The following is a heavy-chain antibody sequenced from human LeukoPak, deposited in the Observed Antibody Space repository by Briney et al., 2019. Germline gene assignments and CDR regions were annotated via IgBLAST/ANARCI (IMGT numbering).Heavy chain of an antibody. J-gene: IGHJ4*02. CDR1: GFTFRSYW. V-gene: IGHV3-7*01. CDR3: VRDIGAVAGTDDY. CDR2: LNQDGSEK. Sequence: PGGSLRLSCEGSGFTFRSYWMTWVRQAPGKGLEWVAALNQDGSEKYYLDSVKGRFTISRDNAKKTLYLQMNSLRVEDTAVYYCVRDIGAVAGTDDYWGQGTLVTVSS. D-gene: IGHD6-19*01.